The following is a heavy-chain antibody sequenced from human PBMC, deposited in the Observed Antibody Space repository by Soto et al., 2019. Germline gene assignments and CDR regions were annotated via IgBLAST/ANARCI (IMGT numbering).Heavy chain of an antibody. CDR1: GGSISSSSYY. V-gene: IGHV4-39*01. J-gene: IGHJ6*02. CDR3: ARRKKGVTMVRGVIITSGYGMDV. D-gene: IGHD3-10*01. CDR2: IFYSGST. Sequence: ETLSLTCTVSGGSISSSSYYWGWIRQPPGKGLEWIGSIFYSGSTYYNPSLKSRVTISVDTSKNQFSLKLSSVTAADTAVYYCARRKKGVTMVRGVIITSGYGMDVWGQGTTVTVSS.